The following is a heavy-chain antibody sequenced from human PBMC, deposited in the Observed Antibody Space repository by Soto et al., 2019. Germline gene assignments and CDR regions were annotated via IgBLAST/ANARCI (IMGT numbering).Heavy chain of an antibody. CDR2: IYWDDDK. V-gene: IGHV2-5*02. CDR1: GFSLTTSGVG. Sequence: QITLNESGPTVVRPTETLTLTCRFSGFSLTTSGVGVGWIRQSPGKAPEWLALIYWDDDKRYSASLKSRLTITKDAPNNQVALTVSDLDPTDAATYYCAHRVLRTVFGLVTTTAIYFVFWGQGTPVAVSS. J-gene: IGHJ4*02. D-gene: IGHD3-3*01. CDR3: AHRVLRTVFGLVTTTAIYFVF.